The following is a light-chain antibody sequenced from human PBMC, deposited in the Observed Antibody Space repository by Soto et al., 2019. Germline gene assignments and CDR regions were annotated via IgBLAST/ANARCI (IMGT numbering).Light chain of an antibody. J-gene: IGKJ4*01. CDR3: QQHINWPLT. CDR2: EVS. CDR1: QTVSSS. Sequence: EIVLTQSPATLSLSPGERATLSCRASQTVSSSLAWYQQKPGQAPRLLIYEVSNRATGIPARFSGSGPGADFTLTISSLEPGDFALYYCQQHINWPLTFGGGTKVDIK. V-gene: IGKV3-11*01.